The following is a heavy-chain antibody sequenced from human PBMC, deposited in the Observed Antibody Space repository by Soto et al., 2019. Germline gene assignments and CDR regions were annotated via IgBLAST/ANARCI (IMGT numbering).Heavy chain of an antibody. V-gene: IGHV3-53*01. CDR3: ARDRKLTHDFDI. D-gene: IGHD3-16*01. CDR1: GFTVSSNY. Sequence: EVQLVESGGGLIQPGGSLRLSCAASGFTVSSNYMSWVRQAPGKGLEWVSGIYSGGSTYYADSVKGRFTISRDNSKNTLYFPMNSLRAEDTAVYYCARDRKLTHDFDIWGQGTMVTVSS. J-gene: IGHJ3*02. CDR2: IYSGGST.